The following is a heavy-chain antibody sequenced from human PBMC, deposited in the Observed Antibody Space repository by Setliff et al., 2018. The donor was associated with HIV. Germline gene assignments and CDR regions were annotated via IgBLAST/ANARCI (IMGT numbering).Heavy chain of an antibody. Sequence: SETLSLTCNVSGGSISSSSYYWGWIRQPPGKGLEWIGSFHYSASTSYNPSLRRRVTISVDTSKNQFSLKLRSVTAADTAVYYCARCSVGWSREENPRPDGAFQIWGQGTMVTVSS. V-gene: IGHV4-39*01. CDR2: FHYSAST. CDR3: ARCSVGWSREENPRPDGAFQI. J-gene: IGHJ3*02. D-gene: IGHD3-3*01. CDR1: GGSISSSSYY.